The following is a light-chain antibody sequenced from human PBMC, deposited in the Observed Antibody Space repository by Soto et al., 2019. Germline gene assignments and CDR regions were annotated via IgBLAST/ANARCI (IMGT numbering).Light chain of an antibody. J-gene: IGKJ1*01. CDR3: QQYGGSPGT. V-gene: IGKV3-20*01. Sequence: IELTQTPGTLSVFPGEGATLSCRASQSVRSNNLAWYQQKPGQAPRLLIYGASNRVTGIPDRFSGSGSGTDFTLTINRLEPEDFALYYCQQYGGSPGTFGQGTKV. CDR1: QSVRSNN. CDR2: GAS.